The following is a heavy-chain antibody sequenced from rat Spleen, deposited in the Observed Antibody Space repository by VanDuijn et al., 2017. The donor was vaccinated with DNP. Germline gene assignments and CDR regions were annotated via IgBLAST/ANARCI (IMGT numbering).Heavy chain of an antibody. D-gene: IGHD1-12*03. Sequence: EVHLVESGGGLVQPGRSLKLSCAASGFTFSNYYMAWVRQAPTKGLEWVAYITSGGGGTYYRDSVKGRFTISRDNAKSTLYLQMDSLRSEETATYYYARAGYDVGYTSFDYRGQGVMVTVSS. CDR3: ARAGYDVGYTSFDY. V-gene: IGHV5S11*01. CDR1: GFTFSNYY. CDR2: ITSGGGGT. J-gene: IGHJ2*01.